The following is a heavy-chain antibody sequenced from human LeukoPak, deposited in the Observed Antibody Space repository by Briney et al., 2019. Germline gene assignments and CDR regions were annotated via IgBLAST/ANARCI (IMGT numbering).Heavy chain of an antibody. V-gene: IGHV3-7*01. J-gene: IGHJ4*02. CDR3: ARRVVGGADYFDY. D-gene: IGHD1-26*01. CDR2: IKIDGTEK. CDR1: GFAFGTYW. Sequence: PGGSLRLSCAASGFAFGTYWMTWVRQAPGKGLEWVANIKIDGTEKRYADSVKGRFTISRDSAKNSLYLQMSSLRAEDTAVYYCARRVVGGADYFDYWGQGTLVTVSS.